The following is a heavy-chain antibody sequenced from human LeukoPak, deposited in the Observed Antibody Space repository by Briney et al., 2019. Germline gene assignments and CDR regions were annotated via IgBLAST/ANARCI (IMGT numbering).Heavy chain of an antibody. V-gene: IGHV3-23*01. J-gene: IGHJ6*03. CDR1: GFTFSSYA. CDR3: ASDTAMVIYYYYYMDV. Sequence: GGSLRLSCAASGFTFSSYAMSWVRQAPGKGLEWVSAISGSGGSTYYADSVKGRFTISRDNSKNTLYLQMNSLRAEDTAVYYCASDTAMVIYYYYYMDVWGKGTTVTVPS. D-gene: IGHD5-18*01. CDR2: ISGSGGST.